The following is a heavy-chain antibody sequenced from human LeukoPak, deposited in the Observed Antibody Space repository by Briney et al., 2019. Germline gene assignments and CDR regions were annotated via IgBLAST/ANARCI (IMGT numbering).Heavy chain of an antibody. D-gene: IGHD4-17*01. J-gene: IGHJ6*02. CDR1: GFTFSSYS. Sequence: GGSLRLSCAASGFTFSSYSMNWVRQAPGKGLEWVSSISSSSSYIYYADSVKGLFTISRDNAKNSLYLQMNSLRAEDTAVYYCASYAVTTDRISYYYYGVDVWGQGTTVTVSS. V-gene: IGHV3-21*01. CDR2: ISSSSSYI. CDR3: ASYAVTTDRISYYYYGVDV.